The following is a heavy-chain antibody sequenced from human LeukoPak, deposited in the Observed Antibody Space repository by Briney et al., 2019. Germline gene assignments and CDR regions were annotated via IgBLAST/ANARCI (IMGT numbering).Heavy chain of an antibody. D-gene: IGHD3-10*01. CDR1: GFTLSSYW. J-gene: IGHJ3*02. Sequence: GGSLRLSCAASGFTLSSYWMSWVRQAPGKGLEWVANIKQDGSQKYYVDSVKGRFTISRDNAKNSLYLQMNSVKAEDTAVYYCAAGGAFDIWGQGTMATVSS. CDR2: IKQDGSQK. V-gene: IGHV3-7*01. CDR3: AAGGAFDI.